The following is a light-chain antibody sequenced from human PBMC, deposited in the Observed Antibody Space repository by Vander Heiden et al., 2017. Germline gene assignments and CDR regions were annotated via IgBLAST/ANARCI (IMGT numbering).Light chain of an antibody. V-gene: IGLV1-44*01. J-gene: IGLJ1*01. CDR1: SSNIGSNS. CDR2: IDN. CDR3: AAWDDNLNGLYV. Sequence: QSVLTQPPSASGTPGQRVTIPGSGSSSNIGSNSVSWYQRPPGTAPKLLIYIDNQRPSGVPDRFSGSKSGTSASLAISGLQSEDEAEYFCAAWDDNLNGLYVFGTGTKVTVL.